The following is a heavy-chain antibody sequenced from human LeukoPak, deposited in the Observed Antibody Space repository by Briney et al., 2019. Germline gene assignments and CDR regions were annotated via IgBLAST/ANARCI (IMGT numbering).Heavy chain of an antibody. CDR3: ALDYSGSGSYYRDY. D-gene: IGHD3-10*01. V-gene: IGHV3-66*01. CDR1: GIPVSSNF. J-gene: IGHJ4*02. Sequence: GGSLRLSCAASGIPVSSNFMSWVRQAPGKGLQCVSVLFTGNSAYYADSVKGRFTISRDNSNNTLYLQMDSLRVEDTAVYYCALDYSGSGSYYRDYWGQGILVTVSS. CDR2: LFTGNSA.